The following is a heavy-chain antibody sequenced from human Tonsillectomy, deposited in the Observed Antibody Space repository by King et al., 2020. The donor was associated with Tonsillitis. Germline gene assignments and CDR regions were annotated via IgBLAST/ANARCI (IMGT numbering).Heavy chain of an antibody. Sequence: QLQESGPGLVKPSETLSLTCTVSGGSISSSSYYWGWIRQPPGQGLEWIGSIYYSGSTYYNPSLKSRVTISVDTSKNQFSLKLSSVTAADTAVYYCASYRIAVAGYYFDYWGQGTLVTVSS. CDR2: IYYSGST. CDR1: GGSISSSSYY. D-gene: IGHD6-19*01. CDR3: ASYRIAVAGYYFDY. V-gene: IGHV4-39*07. J-gene: IGHJ4*02.